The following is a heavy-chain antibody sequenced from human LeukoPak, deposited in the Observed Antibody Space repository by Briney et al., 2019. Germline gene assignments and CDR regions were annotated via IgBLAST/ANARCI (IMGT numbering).Heavy chain of an antibody. CDR2: ISSSSSYI. J-gene: IGHJ4*02. CDR1: GFTFSSYS. V-gene: IGHV3-21*01. D-gene: IGHD5-18*01. CDR3: ARADSYGYYFDY. Sequence: GGSLRLSCAASGFTFSSYSMNRVRQAPGKGLEWVSSISSSSSYIYCADSVKGRFTISRDNAKNSLYLQMNSLRAEDTAVYYCARADSYGYYFDYWGQGTLVTVSS.